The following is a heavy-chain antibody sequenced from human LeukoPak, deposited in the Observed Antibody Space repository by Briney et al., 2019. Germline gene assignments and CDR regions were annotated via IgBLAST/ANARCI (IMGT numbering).Heavy chain of an antibody. Sequence: GGSLRLSCAASGFTVSSNYMSWVRQAPGKGLEWVSVIYSGGSTYYADSVKGRFTISRDNSKNTLYLQMNSLRAEDTAVYYCARGGLVPAAAFDYWGQGTLVTVSS. CDR3: ARGGLVPAAAFDY. CDR1: GFTVSSNY. D-gene: IGHD2-2*01. V-gene: IGHV3-53*01. CDR2: IYSGGST. J-gene: IGHJ4*02.